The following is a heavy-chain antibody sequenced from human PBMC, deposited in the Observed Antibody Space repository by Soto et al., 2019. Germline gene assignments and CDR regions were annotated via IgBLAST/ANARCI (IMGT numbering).Heavy chain of an antibody. CDR1: GFTFSSYA. V-gene: IGHV3-23*01. D-gene: IGHD6-6*01. J-gene: IGHJ4*02. Sequence: EVQLLESGGGLIQPGGSLRLSCAASGFTFSSYAMSWVRQAPGKGLEWVSAISGSGGSTYYADSVKGRFTIARDNSKNTLYLQMNSLRAEDTAVYYCASPGSIAARPMTRWGQGTLVTVSS. CDR2: ISGSGGST. CDR3: ASPGSIAARPMTR.